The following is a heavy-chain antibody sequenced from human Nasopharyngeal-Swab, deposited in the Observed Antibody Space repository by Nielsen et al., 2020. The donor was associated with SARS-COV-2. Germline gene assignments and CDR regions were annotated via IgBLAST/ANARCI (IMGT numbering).Heavy chain of an antibody. V-gene: IGHV3-33*01. J-gene: IGHJ4*02. CDR2: IWYDGSNK. CDR1: GFTFSSYG. CDR3: ARDFPFGGDVVY. D-gene: IGHD3-10*01. Sequence: GESLKISCAASGFTFSSYGMHWVRQAPGKGLEWVAVIWYDGSNKYYADSVKDRFTISRDNSKNTLYLQMNSLRAEDTAVYYCARDFPFGGDVVYWGQGTLVTVSS.